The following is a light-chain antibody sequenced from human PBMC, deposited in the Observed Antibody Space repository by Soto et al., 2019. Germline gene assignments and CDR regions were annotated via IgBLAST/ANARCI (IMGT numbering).Light chain of an antibody. J-gene: IGKJ1*01. CDR1: QTISSW. CDR2: KAS. Sequence: DIPMTQSPSTLSGSVGDRVTITCRASQTISSWLAWNQQKPGKAPKLLIYKASTLKSGVPSRFSGSGSGTEFTLTISSLQPDDFATYYCQHYNSYSEAFGQGTKVELK. CDR3: QHYNSYSEA. V-gene: IGKV1-5*03.